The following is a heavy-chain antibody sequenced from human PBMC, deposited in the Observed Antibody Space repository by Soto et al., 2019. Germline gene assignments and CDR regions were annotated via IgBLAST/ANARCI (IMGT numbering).Heavy chain of an antibody. CDR3: ARRPDYYYGMDV. CDR2: IYYSGST. V-gene: IGHV4-31*03. CDR1: GGSISSGGYY. J-gene: IGHJ6*02. Sequence: QVQLQESGPGLVKPSQTLSLTCIVSGGSISSGGYYWSWIRQHPGKGLEWIGYIYYSGSTYYNPSLKSRVTISVDTPKNQFSLKLSSVTAADTTVYYCARRPDYYYGMDVWGQGTTVTVSS.